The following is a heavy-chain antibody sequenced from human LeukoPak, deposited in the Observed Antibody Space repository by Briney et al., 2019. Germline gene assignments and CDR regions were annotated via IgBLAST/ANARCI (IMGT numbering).Heavy chain of an antibody. CDR2: IKQDGSEK. CDR1: GFTFSSYW. D-gene: IGHD3-16*02. V-gene: IGHV3-7*01. J-gene: IGHJ4*02. CDR3: ARDEMITFGGVIVESPIDY. Sequence: GGSLRLSCAASGFTFSSYWMSWVRQAPGKGLEWVANIKQDGSEKYYVDSVKGRFTISRDNAKNSLYLQMNSLRAEDTAVYYCARDEMITFGGVIVESPIDYWGQGTLVTVPS.